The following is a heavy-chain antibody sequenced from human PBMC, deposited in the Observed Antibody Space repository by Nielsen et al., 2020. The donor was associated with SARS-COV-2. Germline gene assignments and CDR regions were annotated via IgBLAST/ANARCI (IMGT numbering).Heavy chain of an antibody. CDR3: ARSMGYCSGGSCYSYYYYDMDV. CDR2: INPSGGST. CDR1: GYTFTSYY. V-gene: IGHV1-46*01. J-gene: IGHJ6*02. Sequence: SVKVSCKASGYTFTSYYMHWVRQAPGQGLEWMGIINPSGGSTSYAQKFQGRVTTTRDTSISTAYMELSRLRSDDTAVYYCARSMGYCSGGSCYSYYYYDMDVWGQGTTVTVSS. D-gene: IGHD2-15*01.